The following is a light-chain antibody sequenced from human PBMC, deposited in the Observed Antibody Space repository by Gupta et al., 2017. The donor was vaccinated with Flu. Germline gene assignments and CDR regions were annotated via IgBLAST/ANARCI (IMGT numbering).Light chain of an antibody. Sequence: SSNIGSNTVNWYQQVPGTSPNLLIYGSNQRPSGVPDRFAGSKSDTSASLAISGLQSEDEADYYCAAWDDSLNGHYVFGTGTKVTVL. CDR1: SSNIGSNT. J-gene: IGLJ1*01. V-gene: IGLV1-44*01. CDR2: GSN. CDR3: AAWDDSLNGHYV.